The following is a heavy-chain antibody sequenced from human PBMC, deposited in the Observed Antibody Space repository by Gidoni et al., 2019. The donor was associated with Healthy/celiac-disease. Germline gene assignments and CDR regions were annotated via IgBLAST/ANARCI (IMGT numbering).Heavy chain of an antibody. CDR2: IYHSGST. Sequence: QVQLQESGPGLVKPSGTLSLTCAVSGGAISSSNWWSWVRQPHGKGLEWIGEIYHSGSTNYNPSLKSRVTISVDKSKIQFSLKLSSVTAADTAVYYCARVPTQTSVVAATLGIDYYGMDVWGQGTTVTVSS. D-gene: IGHD2-15*01. CDR3: ARVPTQTSVVAATLGIDYYGMDV. V-gene: IGHV4-4*02. CDR1: GGAISSSNW. J-gene: IGHJ6*02.